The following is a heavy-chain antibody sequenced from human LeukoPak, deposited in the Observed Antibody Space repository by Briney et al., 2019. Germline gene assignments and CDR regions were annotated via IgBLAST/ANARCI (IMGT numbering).Heavy chain of an antibody. CDR3: ARGRDDCSSTSCYTGVYYYYYGMDV. V-gene: IGHV1-8*02. D-gene: IGHD2-2*02. Sequence: GASVKVSCKASGYTFTGYYMHWVRQATGQGLEWMGWMNPNSGNTGYAQKFQGRVTMTRNTSISTAYMELSSLRSEDTAVYYCARGRDDCSSTSCYTGVYYYYYGMDVWGQGTTVTVSS. CDR1: GYTFTGYY. CDR2: MNPNSGNT. J-gene: IGHJ6*02.